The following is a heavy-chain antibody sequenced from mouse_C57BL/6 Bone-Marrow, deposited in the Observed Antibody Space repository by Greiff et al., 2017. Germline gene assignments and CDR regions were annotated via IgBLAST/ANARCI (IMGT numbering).Heavy chain of an antibody. V-gene: IGHV1-63*01. D-gene: IGHD1-1*01. Sequence: VQLQQSGAELVRPGTSVKMSCKASGYTFTNYWIGWAKQRPGHGLEWIGDIYPGGGYTNYNEKFKGKATLTADKSSSTAYMQFSSLTSEDAAIYYCAREGEYYPFDYWGQGTTLTVSS. CDR3: AREGEYYPFDY. CDR2: IYPGGGYT. CDR1: GYTFTNYW. J-gene: IGHJ2*01.